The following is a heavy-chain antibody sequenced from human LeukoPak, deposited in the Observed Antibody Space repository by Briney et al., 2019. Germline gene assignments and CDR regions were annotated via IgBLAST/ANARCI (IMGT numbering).Heavy chain of an antibody. CDR3: ARGYSSIQDWFDP. D-gene: IGHD6-13*01. V-gene: IGHV1-2*02. CDR2: INPNSGGT. J-gene: IGHJ5*02. Sequence: ASVKVSCKASGYTFTGYYMHWVRQAPGQGLEWMGWINPNSGGTNYAQKLQGRVTMTRDTSISTAYMELSRLRSDDTAVYYCARGYSSIQDWFDPWGQGTLVTVSS. CDR1: GYTFTGYY.